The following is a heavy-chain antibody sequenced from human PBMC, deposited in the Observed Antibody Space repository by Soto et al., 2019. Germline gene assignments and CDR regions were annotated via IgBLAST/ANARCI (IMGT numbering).Heavy chain of an antibody. CDR1: GGSFSGYY. Sequence: SETLSLTCAVYGGSFSGYYWSWIRQPPGKGLEWIGEINHSGSTNYNPSLKSRVTISVDTSKNQFSLKLSSVTAADTAVYYCARGMRWDKYSRGFDYWGQGTLVTVSS. D-gene: IGHD6-6*01. CDR3: ARGMRWDKYSRGFDY. J-gene: IGHJ4*02. CDR2: INHSGST. V-gene: IGHV4-34*01.